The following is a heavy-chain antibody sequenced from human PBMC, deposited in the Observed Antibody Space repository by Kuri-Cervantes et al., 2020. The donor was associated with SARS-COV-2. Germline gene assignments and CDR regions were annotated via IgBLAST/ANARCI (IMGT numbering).Heavy chain of an antibody. Sequence: GESLKISCAASGFTYSSYEMNWVRQAPGKGLEWVLKISHSGSTIYYADSVKGRFTISRDNAKNSLYLQMNSLRAEDTAVYYCAKGVGSYYYYYDMDVWGKGTTVTVSS. V-gene: IGHV3-48*03. CDR1: GFTYSSYE. D-gene: IGHD3-10*01. J-gene: IGHJ6*03. CDR2: ISHSGSTI. CDR3: AKGVGSYYYYYDMDV.